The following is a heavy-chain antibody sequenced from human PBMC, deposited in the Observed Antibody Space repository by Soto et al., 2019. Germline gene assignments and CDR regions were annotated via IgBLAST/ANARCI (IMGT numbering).Heavy chain of an antibody. CDR2: ISGSGGSA. Sequence: EVQLLESGGGLVRPGGSLRLSCAASAFTFSNYAMNWVRQAPGKGLEWVSVISGSGGSASYADSVQGRFTISRDNSKNKLYQQMNSLRAEDTAIYYCVREDSAWDSRGSFDFWGRGTMVTVS. V-gene: IGHV3-23*01. J-gene: IGHJ3*01. D-gene: IGHD6-19*01. CDR3: VREDSAWDSRGSFDF. CDR1: AFTFSNYA.